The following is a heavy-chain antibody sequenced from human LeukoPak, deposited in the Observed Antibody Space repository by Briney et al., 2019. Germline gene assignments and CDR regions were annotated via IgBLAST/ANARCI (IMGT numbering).Heavy chain of an antibody. CDR2: TNHSGST. CDR1: GGSFSGYY. J-gene: IGHJ4*02. CDR3: ARVWSPSHDSSGPYYFDY. D-gene: IGHD3-22*01. Sequence: SETLSLTCAVYGGSFSGYYWSWIRQPPGKGLEWIGETNHSGSTNYNPSLKSRVTISVDTSKNQFSLKLSSVTAADTAVYYCARVWSPSHDSSGPYYFDYWGQGTLVTVSS. V-gene: IGHV4-34*01.